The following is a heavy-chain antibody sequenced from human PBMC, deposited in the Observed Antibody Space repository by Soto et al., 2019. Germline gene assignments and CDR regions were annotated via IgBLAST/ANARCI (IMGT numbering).Heavy chain of an antibody. CDR1: RGTFSSYA. V-gene: IGHV1-69*01. CDR3: ARVLRAAGRPGMDV. Sequence: QVQLVQSGAEVKKPGSSVKVSCKASRGTFSSYAISWVRQAPGQVLEWMGGIIPIFGTANYAQNFQGRVTITADESTSTAYMELSILRSEATAVYYCARVLRAAGRPGMDVWGQGTTVTVSS. CDR2: IIPIFGTA. J-gene: IGHJ6*02. D-gene: IGHD6-13*01.